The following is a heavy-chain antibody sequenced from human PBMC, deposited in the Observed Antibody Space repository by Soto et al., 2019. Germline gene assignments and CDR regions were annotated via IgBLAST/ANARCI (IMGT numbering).Heavy chain of an antibody. CDR1: GFTFSSYS. V-gene: IGHV3-21*01. D-gene: IGHD3-22*01. J-gene: IGHJ4*02. CDR3: ARDHLRIGGDDSLLDY. CDR2: ISSTTTYI. Sequence: EVQLVESGGGLVKPGGSLRVSCAGSGFTFSSYSMNWVRQATGKGLEWVASISSTTTYIYYADSVKGRFTISRDNAKRSLYLQMNSLRAEDTAVYYCARDHLRIGGDDSLLDYWGQGTLVTVSS.